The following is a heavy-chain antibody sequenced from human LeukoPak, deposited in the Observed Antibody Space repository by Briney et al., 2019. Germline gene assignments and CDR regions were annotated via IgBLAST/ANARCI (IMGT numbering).Heavy chain of an antibody. V-gene: IGHV1-69*05. CDR2: IIPIFGTA. J-gene: IGHJ4*02. CDR1: GGTFSSYA. CDR3: ARDHYGDYARSDY. Sequence: SVKVSCKASGGTFSSYAISWVRQAPGQGLEWMGRIIPIFGTANYAQKFQGRVTITTDESTSTAYMELSSLRSEDTAVYYCARDHYGDYARSDYWGQGTLVTVSS. D-gene: IGHD4-17*01.